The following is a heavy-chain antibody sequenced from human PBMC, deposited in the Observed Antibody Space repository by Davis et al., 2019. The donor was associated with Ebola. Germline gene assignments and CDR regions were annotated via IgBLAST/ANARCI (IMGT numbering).Heavy chain of an antibody. CDR1: GGSISSYY. CDR3: AREGSMVTDFDY. CDR2: IYYSGST. Sequence: PSETLSLTCTVSGGSISSYYWSWIRQPPGKGLEWIGYIYYSGSTNYNPSLKSRVTISVDTSKNQFSLKLSSVTAADTAVYYCAREGSMVTDFDYWGQGTLVTVSS. J-gene: IGHJ4*02. V-gene: IGHV4-59*01. D-gene: IGHD5-18*01.